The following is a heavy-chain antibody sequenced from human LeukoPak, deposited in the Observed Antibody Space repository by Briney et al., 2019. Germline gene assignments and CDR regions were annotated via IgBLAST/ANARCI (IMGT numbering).Heavy chain of an antibody. J-gene: IGHJ4*02. CDR3: ARRPNYPDY. V-gene: IGHV4-34*01. CDR2: INHSGST. Sequence: SETLSLTCAVYGGSFSGYYWNWIRQPPGKGLEWIGEINHSGSTNYNPSLKSRVTTSVDTSKNQFSLKLSSVTAADTAVYFCARRPNYPDYWGPGTLVTVSS. CDR1: GGSFSGYY.